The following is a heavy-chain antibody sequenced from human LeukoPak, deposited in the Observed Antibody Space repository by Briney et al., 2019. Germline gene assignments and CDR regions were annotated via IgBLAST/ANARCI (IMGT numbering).Heavy chain of an antibody. CDR2: IYYSGST. J-gene: IGHJ5*01. CDR3: ARVSRLFAGYNWFDS. D-gene: IGHD3-22*01. CDR1: GGSISSYY. Sequence: SETLSLTCTVAGGSISSYYWSWFRQPPGKGLEWIGYIYYSGSTNYNSSLESRVTISVDTSKNQFSLKLSSVTAADTAVYYCARVSRLFAGYNWFDSWGQGTLVTVSS. V-gene: IGHV4-59*01.